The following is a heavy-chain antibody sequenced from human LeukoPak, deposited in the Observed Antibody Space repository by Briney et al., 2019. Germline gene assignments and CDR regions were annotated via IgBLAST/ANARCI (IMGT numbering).Heavy chain of an antibody. CDR1: GLRFRSYA. V-gene: IGHV3-23*01. Sequence: GGSLRLSCVASGLRFRSYAMNWVRQAPGKGLECISTISDDSSFTYYADSVKGRSAISRDDSKNTLYLQMNNLKVEDTAVYYCAKVAALYFQIMDVWGQGTTVTVSS. J-gene: IGHJ6*02. D-gene: IGHD3-9*01. CDR2: ISDDSSFT. CDR3: AKVAALYFQIMDV.